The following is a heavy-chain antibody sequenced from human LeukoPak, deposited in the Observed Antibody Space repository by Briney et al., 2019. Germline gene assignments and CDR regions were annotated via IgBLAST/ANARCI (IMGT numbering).Heavy chain of an antibody. CDR2: INPNSGGT. V-gene: IGHV1-2*04. CDR3: ATLESWVGIRFLEWLLV. CDR1: GYTFTGYY. Sequence: VVSVKVSCKASGYTFTGYYMHWVRQAPGQGLEWMGWINPNSGGTNYAQKFQGWVTMTRDTSISTAYMELSRLRSEDTAVYYCATLESWVGIRFLEWLLVWGQGTLVTVSS. J-gene: IGHJ4*02. D-gene: IGHD3-3*01.